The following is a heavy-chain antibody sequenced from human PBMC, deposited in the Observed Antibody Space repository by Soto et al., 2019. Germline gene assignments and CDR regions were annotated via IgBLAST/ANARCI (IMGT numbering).Heavy chain of an antibody. CDR3: AKNQGVELVPLATVDWFDP. V-gene: IGHV3-23*01. D-gene: IGHD1-26*01. CDR2: ISGSGFKK. Sequence: GGSLRLCCAASGFIFENFGMSWVRQAPGKGLEWISSISGSGFKKYYADSVKGRFTISRDKSKSTVYLELNNLSAEDTAVYHCAKNQGVELVPLATVDWFDPWGQGSVVTVSS. CDR1: GFIFENFG. J-gene: IGHJ5*02.